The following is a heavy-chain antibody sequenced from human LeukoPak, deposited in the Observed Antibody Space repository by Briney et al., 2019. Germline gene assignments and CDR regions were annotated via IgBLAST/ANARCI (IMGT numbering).Heavy chain of an antibody. V-gene: IGHV4-31*03. J-gene: IGHJ4*02. Sequence: SETLSLTCTVSGGSISSGGYYWSWIRQHPGKGLEWIGYIYYSGSTYYNPSLKSRVTISVDTSKNQFSLKLSSVTAADTAVYYCARGLCENPGGGSCYSGLHVLWVDYWGQGTLVTVSS. CDR1: GGSISSGGYY. D-gene: IGHD2-15*01. CDR2: IYYSGST. CDR3: ARGLCENPGGGSCYSGLHVLWVDY.